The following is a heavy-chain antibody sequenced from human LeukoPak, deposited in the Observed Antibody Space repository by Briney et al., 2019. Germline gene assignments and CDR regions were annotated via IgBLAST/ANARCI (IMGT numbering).Heavy chain of an antibody. V-gene: IGHV1-69*05. CDR3: ARHKGSTVTDVYYMDV. CDR2: IIPIFGTA. Sequence: SVKVSCKASGGTFSSYAIGWVRQAPGQGLEWMGRIIPIFGTANYAQKFQGRVTITTDESTSTAYMELSSLRSEDTAVYYCARHKGSTVTDVYYMDVWGKGTTVTVSS. D-gene: IGHD4-17*01. J-gene: IGHJ6*03. CDR1: GGTFSSYA.